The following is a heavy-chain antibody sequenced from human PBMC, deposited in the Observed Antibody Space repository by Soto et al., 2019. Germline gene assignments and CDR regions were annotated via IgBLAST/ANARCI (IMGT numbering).Heavy chain of an antibody. CDR1: GFTFNTYP. J-gene: IGHJ6*02. V-gene: IGHV3-23*01. CDR3: AKGQNSYDGSGYYSFPLDV. CDR2: ISGFGGST. D-gene: IGHD3-22*01. Sequence: GGSLRLSCAASGFTFNTYPMSWVRQPPGKGLEWVSDISGFGGSTYYADSVKGRFTISRDNSKNTLFLQMNSLRAEDTAIYYCAKGQNSYDGSGYYSFPLDVWGQGTTVTVSS.